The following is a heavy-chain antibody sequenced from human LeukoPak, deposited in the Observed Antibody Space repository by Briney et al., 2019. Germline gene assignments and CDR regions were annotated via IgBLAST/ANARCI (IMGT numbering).Heavy chain of an antibody. Sequence: SETLSLTRAVSGGSISSYYWSWIRQPAGKGLEWIGRIYTSGSTNYNPSLKSRVTMSVDTSKNQFSLKLSSVTAADTAVYYCARDLVAVASQWFDPWGQGTLVTVSS. D-gene: IGHD6-19*01. CDR3: ARDLVAVASQWFDP. CDR2: IYTSGST. V-gene: IGHV4-4*07. CDR1: GGSISSYY. J-gene: IGHJ5*02.